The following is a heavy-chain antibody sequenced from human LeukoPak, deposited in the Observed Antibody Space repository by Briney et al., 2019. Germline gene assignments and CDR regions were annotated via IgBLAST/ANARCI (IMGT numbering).Heavy chain of an antibody. CDR3: AKDRGYDILTGYHFDY. CDR2: INQDGSEK. J-gene: IGHJ4*02. D-gene: IGHD3-9*01. V-gene: IGHV3-7*03. Sequence: GGSLRLSCAASGFTFRSYFMSWVRQAPGKGLEWVATINQDGSEKYSVDSVKGRFTISRDNAKNSLYLQMNSLRAEDTAVYYCAKDRGYDILTGYHFDYWGQGTLVTVSS. CDR1: GFTFRSYF.